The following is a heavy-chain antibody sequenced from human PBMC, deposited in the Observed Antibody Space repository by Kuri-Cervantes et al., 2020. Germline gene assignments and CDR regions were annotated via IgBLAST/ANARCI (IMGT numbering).Heavy chain of an antibody. Sequence: GESLKISCAAPGFTFSSYGMHWVRQAPGKGLEWVAVIWYDGSNKYYADSVKGRFTISRDNAKNSLYLQMNNLRGEDTAVYYCARYGYGYARPFDYWGQGFLVTDSS. J-gene: IGHJ4*02. D-gene: IGHD2-2*01. CDR2: IWYDGSNK. CDR1: GFTFSSYG. V-gene: IGHV3-33*01. CDR3: ARYGYGYARPFDY.